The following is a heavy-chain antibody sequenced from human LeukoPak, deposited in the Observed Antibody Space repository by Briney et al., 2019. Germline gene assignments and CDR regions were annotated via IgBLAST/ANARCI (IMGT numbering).Heavy chain of an antibody. J-gene: IGHJ3*02. Sequence: VASVKVSCKASGYTFTDYYVHWVRQAPGQGLEWIGWINPNSGGTNYAQKFQGRDTITRDTSISTAYMELTSLRSDDTAVFYCARVVAWLQFSVSAFDMWGQGKMVTVSS. CDR2: INPNSGGT. D-gene: IGHD5-24*01. V-gene: IGHV1-2*02. CDR3: ARVVAWLQFSVSAFDM. CDR1: GYTFTDYY.